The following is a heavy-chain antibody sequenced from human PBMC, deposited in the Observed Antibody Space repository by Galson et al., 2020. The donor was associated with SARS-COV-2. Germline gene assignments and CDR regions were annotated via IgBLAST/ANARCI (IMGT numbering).Heavy chain of an antibody. Sequence: SETLSLTCTVSGGSISSSGYYWGWIRQPPGKGLEWIGSIYYSGSTYYNPSLKSRVTISVDTSKNQFSLKLSSVTAADTAVYYCVKYSSGWYVDYWGQGTLVTVSS. D-gene: IGHD6-19*01. CDR1: GGSISSSGYY. V-gene: IGHV4-39*07. CDR3: VKYSSGWYVDY. CDR2: IYYSGST. J-gene: IGHJ4*02.